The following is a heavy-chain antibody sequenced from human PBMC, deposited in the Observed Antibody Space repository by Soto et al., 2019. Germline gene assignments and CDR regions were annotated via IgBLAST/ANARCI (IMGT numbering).Heavy chain of an antibody. CDR2: MSPDSGDT. CDR3: ARRKEFYYMDV. D-gene: IGHD3-10*01. CDR1: GYTFTNHD. Sequence: ASVKVSCKASGYTFTNHDINWVRQATGQGLEWMGWMSPDSGDTHYAQNFQGRVTMTRDTSISTAYMELSSLGSEDTAVYFCARRKEFYYMDVWGKGTTVTVSS. J-gene: IGHJ6*03. V-gene: IGHV1-8*01.